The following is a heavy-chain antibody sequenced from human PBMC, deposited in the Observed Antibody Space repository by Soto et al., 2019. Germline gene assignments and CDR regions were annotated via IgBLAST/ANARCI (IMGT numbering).Heavy chain of an antibody. Sequence: SETLSLTCTVSGVSISSTSYYWGWFRQPPGKGLEWIGTIYYGGSSYSNPSLKSRVTISLDTSKNQFSLTLTSVTAADTAVYYCARHGSYWGQGTLVTVSS. CDR2: IYYGGSS. CDR3: ARHGSY. V-gene: IGHV4-39*01. CDR1: GVSISSTSYY. J-gene: IGHJ4*02.